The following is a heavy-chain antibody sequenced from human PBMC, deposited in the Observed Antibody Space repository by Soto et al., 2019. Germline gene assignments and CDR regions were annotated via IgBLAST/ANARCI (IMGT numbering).Heavy chain of an antibody. V-gene: IGHV3-30*18. J-gene: IGHJ4*02. D-gene: IGHD2-2*01. CDR2: ISYDGSNK. CDR1: GFTFSSYG. CDR3: ANNNRGYCSSTSCPYFDY. Sequence: PGGSLRLSCAASGFTFSSYGMHWVRQAPGKGLEWVAVISYDGSNKYYADSVKGRFTISRDNSKNTLYLQMNSLRAEDTAVYYWANNNRGYCSSTSCPYFDYWGQGNLLTVSS.